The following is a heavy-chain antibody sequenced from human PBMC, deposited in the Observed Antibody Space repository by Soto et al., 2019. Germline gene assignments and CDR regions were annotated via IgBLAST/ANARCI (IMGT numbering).Heavy chain of an antibody. CDR3: ARTDYYYLDY. CDR2: INACNGNT. V-gene: IGHV1-3*01. D-gene: IGHD3-10*01. Sequence: GAPGKGSPKGSGYTLTCHSFHLVRQGPGQRLEWMGWINACNGNTKYSQKFQGRVTITRDTSASTAYMELSSLRSEDTAVYYCARTDYYYLDYWGQGTLVTAPQ. CDR1: GYTLTCHS. J-gene: IGHJ4*02.